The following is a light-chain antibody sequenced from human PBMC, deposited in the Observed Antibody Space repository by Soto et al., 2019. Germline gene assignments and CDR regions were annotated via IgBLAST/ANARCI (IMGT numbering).Light chain of an antibody. CDR1: QSVSSSH. Sequence: IVLTQSPATLSVSPGERATLSCRASQSVSSSHLAWYQQKPGQAPRLLIYGASSRATGIPDRFSGSGSGTDFTLTISRLEPEDFAVYYCQQYGSSPRTFGQGTKV. CDR2: GAS. V-gene: IGKV3-20*01. CDR3: QQYGSSPRT. J-gene: IGKJ1*01.